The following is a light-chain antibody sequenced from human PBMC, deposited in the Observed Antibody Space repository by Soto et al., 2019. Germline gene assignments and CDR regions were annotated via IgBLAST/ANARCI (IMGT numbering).Light chain of an antibody. CDR2: RAS. V-gene: IGKV3-15*01. CDR3: HQYSNWPWT. CDR1: QSVSSD. J-gene: IGKJ1*01. Sequence: EIVMTQSPATLSVSPGERATLSCRASQSVSSDLAWYQQKPGQAPRLLIYRASTRATGIPARFSGSGSGTEFTLTISSLQSEDFAVYYCHQYSNWPWTFGQGTKVEIK.